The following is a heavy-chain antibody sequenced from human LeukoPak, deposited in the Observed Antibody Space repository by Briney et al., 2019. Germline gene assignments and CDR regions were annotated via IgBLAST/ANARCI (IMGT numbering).Heavy chain of an antibody. J-gene: IGHJ4*02. CDR2: VSYSGSS. D-gene: IGHD7-27*01. Sequence: SETLSLTCTVSGGSISNYYWSWIRQPPGKRLEWIGYVSYSGSSSSNPSLESRVTISVDMSKNQFSLRLSSVTASDTVMYYCARLQGRGDNYLDYWGQGTLVTVSS. CDR3: ARLQGRGDNYLDY. CDR1: GGSISNYY. V-gene: IGHV4-59*08.